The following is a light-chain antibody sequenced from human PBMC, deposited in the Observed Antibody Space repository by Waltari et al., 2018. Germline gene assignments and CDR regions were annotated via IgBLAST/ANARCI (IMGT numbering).Light chain of an antibody. Sequence: DVVMTQSPDSLAVSLGVTATINRQSSQNPFWRSHKKNYLVWYQQKPGQPPKVLFYWASTRESGVPDRFSGSGSGTDFTLTINSLQAEDVAFYYCRQYYDVPYTFGRGTRLEIK. CDR1: QNPFWRSHKKNY. J-gene: IGKJ2*01. V-gene: IGKV4-1*01. CDR3: RQYYDVPYT. CDR2: WAS.